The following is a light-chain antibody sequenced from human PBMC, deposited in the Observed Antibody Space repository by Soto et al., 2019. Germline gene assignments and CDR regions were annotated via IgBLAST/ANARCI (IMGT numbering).Light chain of an antibody. CDR1: SSNIGSNT. Sequence: QSVLTQPPSASGTPGQSVTVSCSGSSSNIGSNTVTWYQQLPGTPPILLLYSNIQRPSGVPDRFSGSRSDTSASLAISVLQSEDEAEYYCAAWDDSLNGPVFGGGTKLTVL. J-gene: IGLJ3*02. CDR2: SNI. V-gene: IGLV1-44*01. CDR3: AAWDDSLNGPV.